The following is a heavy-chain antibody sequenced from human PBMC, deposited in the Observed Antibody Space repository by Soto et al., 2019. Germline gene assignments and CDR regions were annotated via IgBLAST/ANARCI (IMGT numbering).Heavy chain of an antibody. CDR2: ISYDGSNK. CDR3: ARTPRRITMPRFDS. J-gene: IGHJ4*02. Sequence: QVQLVESGGGVVQPGRSLRLSCAASGFTFSSYAMHWVRQAPGKGLEWVAVISYDGSNKYYADSVKGRFTISRDNSKNTLYLQMNSLRAEDTAVYYCARTPRRITMPRFDSWGQGTLVTVSS. D-gene: IGHD3-10*01. V-gene: IGHV3-30-3*01. CDR1: GFTFSSYA.